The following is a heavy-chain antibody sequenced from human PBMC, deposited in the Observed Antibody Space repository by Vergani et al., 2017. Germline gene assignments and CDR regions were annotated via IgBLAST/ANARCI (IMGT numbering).Heavy chain of an antibody. V-gene: IGHV4-61*02. CDR1: GGSISSGSYY. CDR2: IYTSGST. J-gene: IGHJ4*02. D-gene: IGHD5-24*01. Sequence: QVQLQESGPGLVKPSQTLSLTCTVSGGSISSGSYYWSWIRQPAGKGLEWIVRIYTSGSTNYNPSLKSRVTISVDTSKNQFSLKLSSATAADTAVYYCARDRRDGYPYWGQGTLVTVSS. CDR3: ARDRRDGYPY.